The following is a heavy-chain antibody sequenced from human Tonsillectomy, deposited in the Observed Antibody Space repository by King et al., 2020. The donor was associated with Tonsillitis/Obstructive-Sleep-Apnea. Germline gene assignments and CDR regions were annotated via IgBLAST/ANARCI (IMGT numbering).Heavy chain of an antibody. D-gene: IGHD1-1*01. V-gene: IGHV3-53*01. CDR2: IYSGGST. CDR1: GFTVGSNY. CDR3: ERDRTGTTSFHI. J-gene: IGHJ3*02. Sequence: VQLVESGGGLIQPGGSLRLSCAASGFTVGSNYMSWVRQAPGKGLEWVSVIYSGGSTYYADSVKGRFTIYRDNSKNTLYLQMNSLRAEDTAVYYCERDRTGTTSFHIGGQETRVTVSS.